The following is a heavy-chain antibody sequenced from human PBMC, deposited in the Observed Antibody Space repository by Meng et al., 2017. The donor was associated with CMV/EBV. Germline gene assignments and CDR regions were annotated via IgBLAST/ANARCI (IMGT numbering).Heavy chain of an antibody. J-gene: IGHJ3*02. V-gene: IGHV1-69*05. Sequence: SVKVSCKASGGTFSSYAISWVGQAPGQGLEWMGGIIPIFGTANYAQKFQGRVTITTDESTSTAYMELSSLRSEDTAVYYCAETYYYDSSGYYYSAFDIWGQGTMVTVSS. CDR2: IIPIFGTA. CDR1: GGTFSSYA. CDR3: AETYYYDSSGYYYSAFDI. D-gene: IGHD3-22*01.